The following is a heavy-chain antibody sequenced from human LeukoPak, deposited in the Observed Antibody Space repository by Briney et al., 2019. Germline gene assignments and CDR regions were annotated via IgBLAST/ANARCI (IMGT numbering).Heavy chain of an antibody. J-gene: IGHJ4*02. CDR1: GGSISGYY. Sequence: SETLSLTCTVSGGSISGYYWSWFRRPPGKGLEWIGYIYYNGTANYNPSLKSRVTISVDRSKNQFSLKLSSVTAADTAVYYCAREERGYSSSPGGYYWGQGTLVTVSS. V-gene: IGHV4-59*12. CDR3: AREERGYSSSPGGYY. D-gene: IGHD6-6*01. CDR2: IYYNGTA.